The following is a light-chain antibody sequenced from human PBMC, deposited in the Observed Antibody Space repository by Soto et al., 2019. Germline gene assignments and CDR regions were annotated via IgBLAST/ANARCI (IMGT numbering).Light chain of an antibody. V-gene: IGKV3-15*01. CDR2: GAS. J-gene: IGKJ1*01. CDR3: QQYNNWTPWT. CDR1: QSVSSN. Sequence: EIVMTQSPATLSVSPGERATLSCRASQSVSSNLAWYQQKPGQAPRLLIYGASTRATGIPARFSGSGSGREFTLTISSLQCEDFAVYYCQQYNNWTPWTFGQGTKVEIK.